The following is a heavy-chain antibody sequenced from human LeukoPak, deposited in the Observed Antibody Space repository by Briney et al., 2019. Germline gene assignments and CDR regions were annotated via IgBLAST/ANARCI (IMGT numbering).Heavy chain of an antibody. D-gene: IGHD3-3*01. CDR1: GGSISSGGYY. Sequence: PSQTLSLTCTVSGGSISSGGYYWSWIRQPPGKGLEWIGYIYHSGSTYYNPSLKSRVTISVDTSKNQFSLKLSSVTAADTAVYYCADFWSAVDAFDIWGQGTMVTVSS. J-gene: IGHJ3*02. V-gene: IGHV4-30-2*01. CDR2: IYHSGST. CDR3: ADFWSAVDAFDI.